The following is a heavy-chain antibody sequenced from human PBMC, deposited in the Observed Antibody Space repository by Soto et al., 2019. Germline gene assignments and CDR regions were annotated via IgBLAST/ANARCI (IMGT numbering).Heavy chain of an antibody. CDR2: IYYSGST. V-gene: IGHV4-59*01. Sequence: SETLSLTCTVSGGSISSYYWSWIRQPPGKGLEWIGYIYYSGSTNYNPSLKSRVTISVDTSKNQFSLKLSSVTAADTAVYYCARGNQNWFDPWGQGTLVTVSS. CDR3: ARGNQNWFDP. CDR1: GGSISSYY. D-gene: IGHD2-2*01. J-gene: IGHJ5*02.